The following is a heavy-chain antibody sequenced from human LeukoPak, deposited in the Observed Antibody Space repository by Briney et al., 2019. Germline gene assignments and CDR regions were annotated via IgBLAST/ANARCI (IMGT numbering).Heavy chain of an antibody. CDR1: GYTFTGYY. CDR3: AREFSVVGARLYY. Sequence: ASVKVSCKASGYTFTGYYMHWVRQAPGQGLGWMGWINPNSGGTNYAQKFQGRVTMTRDTSISTAYMELSRLRSDDTAVYYCAREFSVVGARLYYWGQGTLVTVSS. J-gene: IGHJ4*02. D-gene: IGHD1-26*01. CDR2: INPNSGGT. V-gene: IGHV1-2*02.